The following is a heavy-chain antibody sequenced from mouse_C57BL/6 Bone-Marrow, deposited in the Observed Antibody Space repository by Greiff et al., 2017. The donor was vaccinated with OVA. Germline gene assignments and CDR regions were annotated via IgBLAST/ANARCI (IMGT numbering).Heavy chain of an antibody. Sequence: VKVEESGPGLVAPSQSLSITCTVSGFSLTSYGVDWVRQSPGKGLEWLGVIWGVGSTNYNSALKSRLSISKDNSKSQVFLKMNSLQTDDTAMYYCATSYYSNFAWFAYWGQGTLVTVSA. CDR1: GFSLTSYG. J-gene: IGHJ3*01. D-gene: IGHD2-5*01. V-gene: IGHV2-6*01. CDR2: IWGVGST. CDR3: ATSYYSNFAWFAY.